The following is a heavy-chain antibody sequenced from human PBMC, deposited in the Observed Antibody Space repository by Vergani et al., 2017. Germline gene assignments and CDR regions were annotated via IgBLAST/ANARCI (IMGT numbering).Heavy chain of an antibody. V-gene: IGHV1-69*04. CDR3: AVDYRDQGHEEAWDYYDMDV. Sequence: QVQLVQSGAEVKKPGSSVKVSCKASGGTFSSYAISWVRQAPGQGLEWMGRIIPILGIANYAQKFQGRVTITADKSTSTAYMELSSLRSEDTAVYYCAVDYRDQGHEEAWDYYDMDVWGKGTTVTVSS. D-gene: IGHD4-11*01. J-gene: IGHJ6*03. CDR1: GGTFSSYA. CDR2: IIPILGIA.